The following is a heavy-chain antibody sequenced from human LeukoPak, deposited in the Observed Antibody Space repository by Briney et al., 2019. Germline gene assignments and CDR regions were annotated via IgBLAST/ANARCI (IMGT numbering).Heavy chain of an antibody. D-gene: IGHD3-10*01. CDR1: GFTFSSYA. J-gene: IGHJ5*02. CDR2: ISGSGGST. CDR3: AKEITMVRGVKPNWFDP. Sequence: GGSLRLSCAASGFTFSSYAVSWVRQAPGKGLEWVSAISGSGGSTYYADSVKGRFTISRDNSKNTLYLQMNGLRAEDTAVYYCAKEITMVRGVKPNWFDPWGQGTLVTVSS. V-gene: IGHV3-23*01.